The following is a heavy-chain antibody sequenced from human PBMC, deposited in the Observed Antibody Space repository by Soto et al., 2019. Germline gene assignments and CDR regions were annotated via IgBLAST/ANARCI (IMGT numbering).Heavy chain of an antibody. J-gene: IGHJ4*02. CDR1: GGSFSGYY. CDR2: INQSGST. D-gene: IGHD6-13*01. Sequence: QVQLQQWGAGLLKPSETLSLTCAVSGGSFSGYYRSWIRQPPGKGLEWIGEINQSGSTNYNPSLKSRVTISVDTSKNQFSLKLSSVTAADTAVYYCARTYSSSWSPFDYWGQGTLVTVSS. V-gene: IGHV4-34*01. CDR3: ARTYSSSWSPFDY.